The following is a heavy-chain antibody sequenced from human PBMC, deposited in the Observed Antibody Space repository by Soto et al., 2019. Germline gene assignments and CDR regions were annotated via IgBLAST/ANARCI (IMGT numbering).Heavy chain of an antibody. Sequence: SETLSLTCTVSGGSISSGGYYWSWIRQHPGKGLEWTGYIYYSGSTYYNPSLKSRVTISVDTSKNQFSLKLSSVTAADMAVYYCARDSAKAAREYFQHWGQGTQVTVSS. CDR3: ARDSAKAAREYFQH. CDR2: IYYSGST. J-gene: IGHJ1*01. CDR1: GGSISSGGYY. D-gene: IGHD6-6*01. V-gene: IGHV4-31*03.